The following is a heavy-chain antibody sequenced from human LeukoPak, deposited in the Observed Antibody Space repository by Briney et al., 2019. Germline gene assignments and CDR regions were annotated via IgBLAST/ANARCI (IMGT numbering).Heavy chain of an antibody. CDR1: GGSISSGIYS. J-gene: IGHJ4*02. CDR2: IYHTGHT. Sequence: SETLSLTCAVSGGSISSGIYSWNWIRQPPGMGLEWIGYIYHTGHTYYNPSLKSRVTISVDRSKNQFSLELSSVTAADTAVYYCARDLGDYPYYFDSWGQGALVTVSS. D-gene: IGHD3-16*01. CDR3: ARDLGDYPYYFDS. V-gene: IGHV4-30-2*01.